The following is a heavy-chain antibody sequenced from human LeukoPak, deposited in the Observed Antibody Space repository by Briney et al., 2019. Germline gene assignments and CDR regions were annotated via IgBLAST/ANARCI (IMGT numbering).Heavy chain of an antibody. Sequence: AGGSLRLSCAASGFTFSSYWMHWVRQAPGKGRVWVSRINSGGSSTSYADSVKGRFTISRDNAKNTLYLQMNSLRAEDTAVYYCARVRAVADSNWFDPWGQGTLVTVSS. CDR2: INSGGSST. CDR1: GFTFSSYW. D-gene: IGHD6-19*01. CDR3: ARVRAVADSNWFDP. V-gene: IGHV3-74*01. J-gene: IGHJ5*02.